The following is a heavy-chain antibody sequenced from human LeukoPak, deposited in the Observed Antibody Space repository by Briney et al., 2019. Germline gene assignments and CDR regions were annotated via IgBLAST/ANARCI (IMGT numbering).Heavy chain of an antibody. CDR2: IYWDDDK. D-gene: IGHD2-15*01. Sequence: SGPTLVKPTQTLTLTCTFSGFSHSTSGVGVGWIRQPPGKALEWLALIYWDDDKRYSPSLKSRLTITKDTSKNQVVLTMTNMDPVDTATYYCAHRNIYGGSPRFDYWGQGTLVTVSS. CDR1: GFSHSTSGVG. CDR3: AHRNIYGGSPRFDY. J-gene: IGHJ4*02. V-gene: IGHV2-5*02.